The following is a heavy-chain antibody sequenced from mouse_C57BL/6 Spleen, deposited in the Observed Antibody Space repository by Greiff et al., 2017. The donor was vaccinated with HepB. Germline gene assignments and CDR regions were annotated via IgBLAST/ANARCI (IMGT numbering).Heavy chain of an antibody. CDR1: GYAFSSSW. CDR3: ARYPITTVVVNWYFDV. V-gene: IGHV1-82*01. Sequence: QLQQSGPELVKPGASVKISCKASGYAFSSSWMNWVKQRPGKGLEWIGRIYPGDGDTTYNGKFKGKATLTADKSSSTVYMHLSSLPSEDSAVYFCARYPITTVVVNWYFDVWGTGSTVTVSS. D-gene: IGHD1-1*01. CDR2: IYPGDGDT. J-gene: IGHJ1*03.